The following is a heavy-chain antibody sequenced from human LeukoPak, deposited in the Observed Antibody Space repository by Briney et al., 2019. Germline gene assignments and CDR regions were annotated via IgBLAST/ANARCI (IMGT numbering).Heavy chain of an antibody. Sequence: SETLSLTCAVYGGSFSGYYWSWIRQPPGKGLEWIGEINHSGSTNYNPSLKSRVTISVDTSKNQFSLKLSSVTAADTAVYYCARGLQRFAFDIWGQGTMVTVSS. V-gene: IGHV4-34*01. CDR2: INHSGST. CDR1: GGSFSGYY. J-gene: IGHJ3*02. D-gene: IGHD3-3*01. CDR3: ARGLQRFAFDI.